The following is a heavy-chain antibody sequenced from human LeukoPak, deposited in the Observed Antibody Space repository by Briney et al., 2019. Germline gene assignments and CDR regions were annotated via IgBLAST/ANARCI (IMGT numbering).Heavy chain of an antibody. D-gene: IGHD6-13*01. CDR2: IYSGGVT. CDR1: GVSVSSNF. Sequence: PGGSLRLSCAASGVSVSSNFMIWVRQAPGKGLEWVSLIYSGGVTSYADSVKGRFSISRDNSKNTLYLQMNSLRVEDTAVYYCTRDPPAVAINTYAWGQGTLVTVSS. J-gene: IGHJ5*02. CDR3: TRDPPAVAINTYA. V-gene: IGHV3-66*01.